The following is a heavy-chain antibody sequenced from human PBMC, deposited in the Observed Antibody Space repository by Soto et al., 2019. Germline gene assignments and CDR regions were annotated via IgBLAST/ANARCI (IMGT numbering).Heavy chain of an antibody. CDR2: IYYSGST. Sequence: QVQLQESGPGLVKPSQTLSLTCTVSGGSISSGGYYWSWIRQHPGKGLEWIGYIYYSGSTYYNPSLXXRVTISVDTSKXXXAXXLSSVTAADTAVYYCARGGLLWFGELLAQPYYFDYWGQGTLVTVSS. CDR1: GGSISSGGYY. D-gene: IGHD3-10*01. J-gene: IGHJ4*02. CDR3: ARGGLLWFGELLAQPYYFDY. V-gene: IGHV4-31*03.